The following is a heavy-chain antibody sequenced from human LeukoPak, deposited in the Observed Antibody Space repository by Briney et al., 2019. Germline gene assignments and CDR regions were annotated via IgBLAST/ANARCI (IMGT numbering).Heavy chain of an antibody. CDR3: ARDLQLGLRYFDY. Sequence: SVKVSCKASGGTFSSYAISWVRQAPGQGLEWMGRIIPILGIANYAQKFQGRVTITADKSTSTAYMELSSLRSEDTAVYYCARDLQLGLRYFDYWGQGTLVTVSS. CDR2: IIPILGIA. J-gene: IGHJ4*02. V-gene: IGHV1-69*04. D-gene: IGHD6-13*01. CDR1: GGTFSSYA.